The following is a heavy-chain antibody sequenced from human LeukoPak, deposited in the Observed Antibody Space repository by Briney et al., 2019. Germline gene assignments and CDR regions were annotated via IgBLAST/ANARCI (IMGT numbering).Heavy chain of an antibody. V-gene: IGHV3-74*01. D-gene: IGHD6-6*01. CDR1: GFTFSDYY. CDR3: SRDSLTIAALNWFDP. Sequence: GGSLRLSCAASGFTFSDYYMSWIRQAPGKGLVWVSRINSDGSSTSYADSVKGGFTISRDNAKNTLYLQMDSLRAEDTAVYYCSRDSLTIAALNWFDPWGQGTLVTGSS. CDR2: INSDGSST. J-gene: IGHJ5*02.